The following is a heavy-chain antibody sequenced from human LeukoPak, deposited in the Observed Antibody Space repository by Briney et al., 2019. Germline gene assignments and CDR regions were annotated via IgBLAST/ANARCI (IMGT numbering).Heavy chain of an antibody. CDR1: GFTFSNHG. CDR2: ISPSGDIT. J-gene: IGHJ4*02. D-gene: IGHD3-10*01. CDR3: AKDDAWLRFGE. V-gene: IGHV3-23*01. Sequence: GGSLRLSCAASGFTFSNHGMNWVRQAPGKGLEWVSGISPSGDITYYADSVKGRFAISRDNSKNTLYLEVISLTAEDTAVYYCAKDDAWLRFGEWSQGTLVTVSS.